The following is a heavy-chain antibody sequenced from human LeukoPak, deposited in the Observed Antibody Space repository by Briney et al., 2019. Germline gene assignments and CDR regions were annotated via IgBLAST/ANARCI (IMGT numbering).Heavy chain of an antibody. D-gene: IGHD3-22*01. CDR3: AKDLGDSSGYTFDY. CDR2: IRGSGGST. CDR1: GFTFSSYP. Sequence: GGSLRLSCAASGFTFSSYPMSWVRQAPGKGLEWVSAIRGSGGSTYYADSVKGRFTISRDNSKNTLYLQMNSLRAEDTAVYYCAKDLGDSSGYTFDYWGQGTLVTVSS. V-gene: IGHV3-23*01. J-gene: IGHJ4*02.